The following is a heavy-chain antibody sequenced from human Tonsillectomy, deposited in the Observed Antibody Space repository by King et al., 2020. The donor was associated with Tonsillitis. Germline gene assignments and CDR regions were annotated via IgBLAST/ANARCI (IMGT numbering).Heavy chain of an antibody. V-gene: IGHV3-9*01. J-gene: IGHJ6*02. Sequence: QLVQSGGGLVQPGRSLRLSCAASGFTFENYAMHWVRQAPGKGLEWGSGISWNSGSMCYADSVKGRFTISRDNAKNSLYLQMNSLRAEDSAFYYCAKDMGGSGRYFYGMDVWGQGTTVTVSS. CDR2: ISWNSGSM. CDR1: GFTFENYA. D-gene: IGHD3-10*01. CDR3: AKDMGGSGRYFYGMDV.